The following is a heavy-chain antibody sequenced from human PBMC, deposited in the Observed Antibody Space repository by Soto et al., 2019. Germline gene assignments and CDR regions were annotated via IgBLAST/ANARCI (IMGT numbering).Heavy chain of an antibody. CDR2: ISYDGSNK. D-gene: IGHD3-16*01. CDR1: GFTFSSYG. Sequence: QVQLLASGGGVVQPGRSLRLSCAASGFTFSSYGMHCVRQAPGKGLEWVAVISYDGSNKYYADSVKVRFTISRDNTKNTLYLQRNSRIAADTAVSYGRTDLMGAGRAYGMDVWGQGTPVT. V-gene: IGHV3-30*03. J-gene: IGHJ6*02. CDR3: RTDLMGAGRAYGMDV.